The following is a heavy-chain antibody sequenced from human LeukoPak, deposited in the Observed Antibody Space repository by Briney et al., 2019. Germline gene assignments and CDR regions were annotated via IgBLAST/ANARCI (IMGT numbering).Heavy chain of an antibody. V-gene: IGHV3-48*03. J-gene: IGHJ3*02. Sequence: GGSLRLSCAASGFTFSSYEMNWVRQAPGKGLESVSYISSSGSTIYYADSVKGRFTICRDNAKNSLYLQMNSLRAEDTAVYYCARGTYAFDIWGQGTMVTVSS. CDR3: ARGTYAFDI. CDR2: ISSSGSTI. CDR1: GFTFSSYE.